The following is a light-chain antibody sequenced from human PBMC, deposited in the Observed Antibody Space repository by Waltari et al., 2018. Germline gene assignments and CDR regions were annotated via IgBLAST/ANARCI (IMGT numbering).Light chain of an antibody. J-gene: IGKJ3*01. Sequence: DIQMTQSPSTLSASVGDRVTIICRASQRLSSYLAWYQQKPGKAPTLLIYETSSLETGVPSSFSGTGSGTEFTLTISSLQPDDIATYYCQQYNSYPFTFGPGTKVDIK. CDR1: QRLSSY. CDR2: ETS. V-gene: IGKV1-5*03. CDR3: QQYNSYPFT.